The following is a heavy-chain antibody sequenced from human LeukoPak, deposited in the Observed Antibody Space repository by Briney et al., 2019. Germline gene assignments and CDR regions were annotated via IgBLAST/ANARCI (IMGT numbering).Heavy chain of an antibody. V-gene: IGHV4-34*01. CDR1: GGSFSGYY. CDR3: ARDYYDSSGYYYMDY. J-gene: IGHJ4*02. CDR2: INRSGST. Sequence: SETLSLTCAVYGGSFSGYYWSWIRQPPGKGLEWIGEINRSGSTNYNPSLKSRVTISVDTSKNQFSLKLSSVTAADTAVYYCARDYYDSSGYYYMDYWGQGTLVTVSS. D-gene: IGHD3-22*01.